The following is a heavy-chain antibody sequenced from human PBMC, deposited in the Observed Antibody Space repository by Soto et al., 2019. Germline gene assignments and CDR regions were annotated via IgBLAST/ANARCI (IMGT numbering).Heavy chain of an antibody. CDR2: ISGSGYST. CDR3: AKGRGYCTSTSCYVGSDY. Sequence: EVQLLESGGGLVQPGGSLRLSCVASGFTFSSYAMSWVRQAPGKGLEWVSAISGSGYSTYYADSVKGRFTISRDNSKNTLYLQMNSLRAEDTAVYYCAKGRGYCTSTSCYVGSDYWGQGTLVTVSS. J-gene: IGHJ4*02. V-gene: IGHV3-23*01. CDR1: GFTFSSYA. D-gene: IGHD2-2*01.